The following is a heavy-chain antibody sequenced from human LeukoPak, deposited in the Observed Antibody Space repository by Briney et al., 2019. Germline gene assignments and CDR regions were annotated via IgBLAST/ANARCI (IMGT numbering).Heavy chain of an antibody. CDR2: IHNSGTT. D-gene: IGHD3-10*01. CDR3: ARRYYYNLGSFPFDF. V-gene: IGHV4-34*01. J-gene: IGHJ4*02. Sequence: SEPLSLTCAVSGGPFSGYFWSWIRHSSGKGLEWIREIHNSGTTNYNPSLNSRVTISEDTSKNQFYLNLSSVTAADTAVYYCARRYYYNLGSFPFDFWGQGTLVTVSS. CDR1: GGPFSGYF.